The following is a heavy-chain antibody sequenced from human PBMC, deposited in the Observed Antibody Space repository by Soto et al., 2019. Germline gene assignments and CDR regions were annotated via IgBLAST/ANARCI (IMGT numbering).Heavy chain of an antibody. CDR1: GFTFSSYA. V-gene: IGHV3-23*01. D-gene: IGHD6-13*01. CDR3: AYSSTPFDY. CDR2: ISGSGDST. Sequence: PGGSLRLSCAASGFTFSSYAMRWVRQAPVKGLEWASAISGSGDSTYYADSVKGRFTISRDNSKNTLYLQMNSLRAEDTAVYYCAYSSTPFDYWGQGTLVTV. J-gene: IGHJ4*02.